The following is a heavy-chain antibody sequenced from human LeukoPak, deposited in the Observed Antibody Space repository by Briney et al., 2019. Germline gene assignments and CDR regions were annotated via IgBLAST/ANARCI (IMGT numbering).Heavy chain of an antibody. J-gene: IGHJ6*03. CDR1: GFTFSDYW. V-gene: IGHV3-7*01. D-gene: IGHD3-3*01. CDR2: IKQDGSEK. Sequence: GGSLRLSCAASGFTFSDYWMTWVRQAPGKGLEWVADIKQDGSEKLYVNSVRGRFTISRDNAKMSLFLQMNSLRAEDTAVYYCARDNGVVHGVYYMDVWGKGTTVTVS. CDR3: ARDNGVVHGVYYMDV.